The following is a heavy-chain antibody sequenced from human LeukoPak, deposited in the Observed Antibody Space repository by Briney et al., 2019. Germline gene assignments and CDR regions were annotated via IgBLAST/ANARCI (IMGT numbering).Heavy chain of an antibody. V-gene: IGHV3-48*04. J-gene: IGHJ6*03. Sequence: GGSLRLSCTASGFRFGGYSIHWVRQAPGKGLEWLSYISVSGTIHADSVMGRVTVSRDNAKSSLYLQMNSLRAEDTAVYYCARIRGSTLPISYMDVWGKGTTVTVSS. CDR3: ARIRGSTLPISYMDV. CDR1: GFRFGGYS. D-gene: IGHD6-13*01. CDR2: ISVSGT.